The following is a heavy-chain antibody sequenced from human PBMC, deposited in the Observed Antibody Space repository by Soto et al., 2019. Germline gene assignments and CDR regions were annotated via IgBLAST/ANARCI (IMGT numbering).Heavy chain of an antibody. CDR1: GFTFSSYA. CDR3: ASDGGGSWELPTGSVY. CDR2: ISYDGSNK. J-gene: IGHJ4*02. Sequence: GGSLRLSCAASGFTFSSYAMHWVRQAPGKGLEWVAVISYDGSNKYYADSVKGRFTISSDNSKNTLYLQMNSLRAEDTAVYYCASDGGGSWELPTGSVYWGQGTLVTVSS. V-gene: IGHV3-30-3*01. D-gene: IGHD1-26*01.